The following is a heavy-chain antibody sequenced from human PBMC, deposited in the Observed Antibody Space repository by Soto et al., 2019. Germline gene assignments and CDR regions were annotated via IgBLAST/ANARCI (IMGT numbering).Heavy chain of an antibody. CDR3: AKNYYDSSGLDY. J-gene: IGHJ4*02. CDR1: GFTFSTYT. CDR2: ISYDGSNK. Sequence: GGSLRLSCAASGFTFSTYTMHWVRQAPGKGLEWVAVISYDGSNKYYADSVKGRFTISRDNSKNTLYLQMNSLRAEDTAVYYCAKNYYDSSGLDYWGQGTLVTVSS. V-gene: IGHV3-30*04. D-gene: IGHD3-22*01.